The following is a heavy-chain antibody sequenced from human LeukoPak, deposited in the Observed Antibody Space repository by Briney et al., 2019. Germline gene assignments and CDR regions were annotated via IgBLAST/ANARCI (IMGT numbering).Heavy chain of an antibody. CDR2: IYYSGST. J-gene: IGHJ4*02. Sequence: MASETLSLTCTVAGGSISSYYWSWIRQPPGKGLEWIGYIYYSGSTNYNPSLKSRVTISVDTSKNQFSLKLSSVTAADTAVYYCARESFGVLKNWGQGTLVTVSS. D-gene: IGHD3-3*01. CDR1: GGSISSYY. V-gene: IGHV4-59*01. CDR3: ARESFGVLKN.